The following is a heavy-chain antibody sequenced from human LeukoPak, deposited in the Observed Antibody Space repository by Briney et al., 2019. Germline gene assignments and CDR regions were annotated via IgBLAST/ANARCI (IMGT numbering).Heavy chain of an antibody. Sequence: SETLSLTCTVSGGSISSYYWSWIRQPPGKGLEWIGYIYYSGSTNYNPSLKSRVTISVDTSKNQFSLKLSSVTAADTAVYYCAREDDNSSLGYWGQGTLVTVSS. CDR2: IYYSGST. CDR3: AREDDNSSLGY. J-gene: IGHJ4*02. V-gene: IGHV4-59*01. CDR1: GGSISSYY. D-gene: IGHD2/OR15-2a*01.